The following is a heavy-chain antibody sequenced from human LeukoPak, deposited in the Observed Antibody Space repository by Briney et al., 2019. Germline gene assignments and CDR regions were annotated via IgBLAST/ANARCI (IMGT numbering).Heavy chain of an antibody. J-gene: IGHJ4*02. Sequence: GASVKVSCTASGYTFTSYGISWVRQAPGQGLEWMGWISAYNGNTNYAQKLQGRVTMTTDTSTSTAYMELRSLRSDDTAVYYCARGDFSRYDFWSGYIDYWGQGTLVTVSS. CDR3: ARGDFSRYDFWSGYIDY. CDR1: GYTFTSYG. V-gene: IGHV1-18*01. D-gene: IGHD3-3*01. CDR2: ISAYNGNT.